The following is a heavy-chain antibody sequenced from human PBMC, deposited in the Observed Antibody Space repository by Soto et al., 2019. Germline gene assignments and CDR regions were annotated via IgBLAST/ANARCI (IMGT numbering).Heavy chain of an antibody. CDR2: ISYDGSNK. V-gene: IGHV3-30*18. Sequence: GSLRLSCAASGFTFSSYGMHWVRQAPGKGLEWVAVISYDGSNKYYADSVKGRFTISRDNSKNTLYLQMNSLRAEDTAVYYCAKGSKDKRVISSSLDYWGQGTLVTVSS. J-gene: IGHJ4*02. D-gene: IGHD6-6*01. CDR1: GFTFSSYG. CDR3: AKGSKDKRVISSSLDY.